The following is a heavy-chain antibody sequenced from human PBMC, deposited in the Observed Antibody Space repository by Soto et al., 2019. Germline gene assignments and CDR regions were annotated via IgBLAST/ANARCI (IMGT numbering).Heavy chain of an antibody. V-gene: IGHV3-21*01. CDR2: ISSSSSYI. Sequence: EVQLVESRGGLVKPGGSLRLSCAASGFTFSSYSMNWVRQAPGKGLEWVSSISSSSSYIYYADSVKGRFTISRDNAKNSLYLQMNSLRAEDTAVYYCARELHCSGGSCYGDAFDIWGQGTMVTVSS. CDR1: GFTFSSYS. J-gene: IGHJ3*02. CDR3: ARELHCSGGSCYGDAFDI. D-gene: IGHD2-15*01.